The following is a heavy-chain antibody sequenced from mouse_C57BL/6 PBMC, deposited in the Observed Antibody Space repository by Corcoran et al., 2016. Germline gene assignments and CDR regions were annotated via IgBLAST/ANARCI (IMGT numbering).Heavy chain of an antibody. CDR1: GYTFTSYG. V-gene: IGHV1-81*01. D-gene: IGHD1-1*01. CDR2: IYPRSGNT. J-gene: IGHJ2*01. Sequence: QVQLQQSGAELARPGASVKLSCKASGYTFTSYGISWVKQRTGQGLEWIGEIYPRSGNTYYNEKFKGKATLTVDKSSSTAYMELRSLTSEDSAVYYCARTSYYYGRDYFDYWGQGTTLTVSS. CDR3: ARTSYYYGRDYFDY.